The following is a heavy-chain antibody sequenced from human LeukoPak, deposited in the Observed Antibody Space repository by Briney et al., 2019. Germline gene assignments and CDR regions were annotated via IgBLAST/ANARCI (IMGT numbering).Heavy chain of an antibody. D-gene: IGHD2-21*01. Sequence: GGSLRPSCAASGFTFSSYEMNWVRQAPGKGLEGVSYISSSGTPIHYADSVKGRFTISRDNAKNSLFLQMNSLRAEDTAVYYCAREKTACGGDCYDSWGQGTLVTVSS. CDR3: AREKTACGGDCYDS. V-gene: IGHV3-48*03. CDR2: ISSSGTPI. J-gene: IGHJ4*02. CDR1: GFTFSSYE.